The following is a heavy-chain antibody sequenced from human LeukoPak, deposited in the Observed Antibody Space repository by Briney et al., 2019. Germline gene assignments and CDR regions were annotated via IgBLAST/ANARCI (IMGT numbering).Heavy chain of an antibody. D-gene: IGHD2-15*01. V-gene: IGHV3-30*18. Sequence: GGSLRLSCAASGFTFSSHGMHWVRQAPGKGLEWVAVISYDGSNKYYADSVKGRFTISRDNSKNTLYLQMNSLRAEDTAVYYCAKDRLRYCSGGSCYYFDYWGQGTLVTVSS. CDR1: GFTFSSHG. J-gene: IGHJ4*02. CDR3: AKDRLRYCSGGSCYYFDY. CDR2: ISYDGSNK.